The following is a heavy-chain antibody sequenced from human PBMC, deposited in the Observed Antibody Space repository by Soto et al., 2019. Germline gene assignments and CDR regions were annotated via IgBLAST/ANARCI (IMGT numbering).Heavy chain of an antibody. V-gene: IGHV4-59*01. CDR2: IYNTGST. D-gene: IGHD3-9*01. CDR1: GGSISSYY. Sequence: SETLSLTCTVPGGSISSYYWTWIRQTPGKGLEWIGYIYNTGSTTYSPSLKSRVTISVNTSKNQLSLKLSSVTAADTAVYYCARAWSGYSFDYWGQGTLVTVSS. CDR3: ARAWSGYSFDY. J-gene: IGHJ4*02.